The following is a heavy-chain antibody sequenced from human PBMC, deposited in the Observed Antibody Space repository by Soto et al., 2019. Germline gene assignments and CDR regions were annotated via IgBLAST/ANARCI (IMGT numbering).Heavy chain of an antibody. Sequence: QVQLVQSGAEVKKPGSSVKVSCKASGGTFSSYAISWVRQAPGQGLEWMGGIIPIFSTANYAQKFQGRVTITADEYTSTAYMELSSLRSEDTAVYYCARDGAVVVVAAPSFNWFDPWGQGTLVTVSS. J-gene: IGHJ5*02. CDR1: GGTFSSYA. CDR3: ARDGAVVVVAAPSFNWFDP. V-gene: IGHV1-69*12. CDR2: IIPIFSTA. D-gene: IGHD2-15*01.